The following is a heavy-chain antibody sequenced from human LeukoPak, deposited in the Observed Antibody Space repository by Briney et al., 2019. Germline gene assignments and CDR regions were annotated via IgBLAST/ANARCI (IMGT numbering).Heavy chain of an antibody. Sequence: SETLSLTCTVSGGSISSYYWSWIRQPPGKGLEWIGYIYYSGSNNYNPSLKSRVTISVDTSKNQFSLKLRSVTAADTAVYYCARDGGYCSSTNCYDYWGQGTLVTVSS. CDR1: GGSISSYY. V-gene: IGHV4-59*01. CDR3: ARDGGYCSSTNCYDY. CDR2: IYYSGSN. D-gene: IGHD2-2*03. J-gene: IGHJ4*02.